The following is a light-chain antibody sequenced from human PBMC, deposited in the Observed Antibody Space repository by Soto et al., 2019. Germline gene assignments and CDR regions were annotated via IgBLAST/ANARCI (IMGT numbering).Light chain of an antibody. CDR1: QGISSY. Sequence: IQMTQSPASLSASVGDRVTITCGASQGISSYLAWYQQKPGKAPKLLIYAASTLYGGVPSRFRGSGSGTDFALTITSLQAEDFETYYCQQLRLYPSTFGGGTKVDIK. V-gene: IGKV1-9*01. CDR3: QQLRLYPST. J-gene: IGKJ4*01. CDR2: AAS.